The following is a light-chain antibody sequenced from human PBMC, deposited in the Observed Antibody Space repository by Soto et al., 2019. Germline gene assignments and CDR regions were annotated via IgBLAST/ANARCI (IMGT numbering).Light chain of an antibody. J-gene: IGKJ4*01. V-gene: IGKV1-5*03. CDR2: KAS. CDR3: QQYNSYPLT. Sequence: GDRVTITCRASQTISTWMAWYQQKPGKAPKLLLYKASNLESGVPSRFRGSGSGTEFTLTISSLQPDDFETYYCQQYNSYPLTFGGGTKVDIK. CDR1: QTISTW.